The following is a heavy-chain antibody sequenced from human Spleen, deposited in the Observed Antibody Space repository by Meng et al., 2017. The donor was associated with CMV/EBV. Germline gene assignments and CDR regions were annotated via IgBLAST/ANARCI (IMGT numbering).Heavy chain of an antibody. CDR3: ARELYIVRYYYGLDV. J-gene: IGHJ6*02. CDR2: ISWNSGSI. CDR1: GFTFDDYA. Sequence: SLKISCAASGFTFDDYAMHWVRQAPGKGLEWVSGISWNSGSIGYADSVKGRFTISRDNAKNSLYLQMNSLRAEDTAVYYCARELYIVRYYYGLDVWGQGTTVTVSS. V-gene: IGHV3-9*01. D-gene: IGHD2-8*01.